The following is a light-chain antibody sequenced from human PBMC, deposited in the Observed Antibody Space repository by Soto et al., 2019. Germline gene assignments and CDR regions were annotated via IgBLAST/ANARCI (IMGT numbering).Light chain of an antibody. CDR1: QDIGSS. Sequence: DIQMTQSLSSLSVSVGDRVTITCRASQDIGSSLGWFQQKPGKAPKSLIYAASTLQVGVPSRFSSSGSGTDFILTISSLQPEDFATYYCQQYNSYPRTFGQGTKVEIK. J-gene: IGKJ1*01. CDR3: QQYNSYPRT. V-gene: IGKV1-16*01. CDR2: AAS.